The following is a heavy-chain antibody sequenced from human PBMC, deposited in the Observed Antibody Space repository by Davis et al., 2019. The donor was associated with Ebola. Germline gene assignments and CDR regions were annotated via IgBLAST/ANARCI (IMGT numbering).Heavy chain of an antibody. Sequence: GESLKISCAASGFTFSNAWMSWVRQAPGKGLEWVGRIKSKTDGGTTDYAAPVKGRFTISRDDSKNTLYLQMNSLKTEDTAVYYCTTLTVTVTTNGMDVWGQGTTVTVSS. CDR3: TTLTVTVTTNGMDV. CDR1: GFTFSNAW. J-gene: IGHJ6*02. CDR2: IKSKTDGGTT. D-gene: IGHD4-17*01. V-gene: IGHV3-15*01.